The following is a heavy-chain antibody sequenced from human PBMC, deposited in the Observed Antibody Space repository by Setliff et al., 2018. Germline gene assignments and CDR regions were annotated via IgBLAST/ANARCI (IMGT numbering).Heavy chain of an antibody. CDR3: ARSRTTAVKGGVFAV. Sequence: SETLSLTCIVSGASISSDAYYWSWIRQHPGKGLEWIGYIYYSGSTYYNPSLQSRLTVSLDPSKNQFPLELTSEAAADTAVYYCARSRTTAVKGGVFAVWGRGTLVTVSS. J-gene: IGHJ2*01. D-gene: IGHD1-7*01. V-gene: IGHV4-31*03. CDR2: IYYSGST. CDR1: GASISSDAYY.